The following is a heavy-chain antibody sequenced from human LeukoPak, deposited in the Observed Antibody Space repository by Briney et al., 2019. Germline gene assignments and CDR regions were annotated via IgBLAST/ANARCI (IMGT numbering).Heavy chain of an antibody. CDR1: GGSFSGYY. V-gene: IGHV4-34*01. CDR3: ARPILTGFDP. CDR2: INHSGST. D-gene: IGHD3-9*01. Sequence: SETLSLTCAVYGGSFSGYYWSWIRQPPGKELEWIGEINHSGSTNYNPSLKSRVTISVDTSKNQFSLKLSSVTAADTAVYYCARPILTGFDPLGQGTLVTVSS. J-gene: IGHJ5*02.